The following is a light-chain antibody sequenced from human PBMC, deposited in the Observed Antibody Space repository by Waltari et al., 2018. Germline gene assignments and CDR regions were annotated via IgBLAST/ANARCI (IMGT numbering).Light chain of an antibody. CDR2: RYT. CDR1: TSNIGSDT. Sequence: QSVLTQPPSSSGTPGQRVTISCPVTTSNIGSDTVNWFRHPPGTAPKLLMYRYTQRPSGVPDRFSGSKSGTSASLAISGLQSDDEADYYCAAWDYRLNIWVFGGGTKLTVL. V-gene: IGLV1-44*01. J-gene: IGLJ3*02. CDR3: AAWDYRLNIWV.